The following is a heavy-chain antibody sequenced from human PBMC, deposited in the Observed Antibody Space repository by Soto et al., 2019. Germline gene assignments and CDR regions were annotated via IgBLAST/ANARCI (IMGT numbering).Heavy chain of an antibody. V-gene: IGHV3-23*01. CDR1: GFTFSDYA. J-gene: IGHJ1*01. D-gene: IGHD2-15*01. CDR2: ISATGATT. CDR3: AKGRKSTEKDIAVMLAAASSIQH. Sequence: GSLGLSCVASGFTFSDYAMTWVRQAPGKGLEWVSVISATGATTYYADSVRGRFTISRDNSKNTLNLQMNDLRVEDTAVIYCAKGRKSTEKDIAVMLAAASSIQHWGQGTLVTVSS.